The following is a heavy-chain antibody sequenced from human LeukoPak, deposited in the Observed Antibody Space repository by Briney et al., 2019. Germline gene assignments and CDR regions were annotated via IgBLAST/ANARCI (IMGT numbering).Heavy chain of an antibody. V-gene: IGHV1-2*02. CDR1: GYTFTGYY. CDR2: INPNSGGT. D-gene: IGHD2-2*01. J-gene: IGHJ6*03. Sequence: ASVKVSCKASGYTFTGYYMHWVRQAPGQGLEWMGWINPNSGGTNYAQKFQGRVTMTRDTSISTAYMELSRLRSDDTAAYYCARIVVVPAAINYYYYMDVWGKGTTVTVSS. CDR3: ARIVVVPAAINYYYYMDV.